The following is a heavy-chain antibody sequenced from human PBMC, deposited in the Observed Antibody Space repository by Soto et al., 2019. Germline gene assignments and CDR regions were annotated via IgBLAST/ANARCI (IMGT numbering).Heavy chain of an antibody. J-gene: IGHJ5*02. Sequence: SVKVSCKASGGTFSTYTMTWARQAPGQGLEWMGGIIPLFGTANYAQKFQGRVTITADESTSTVYMELSSLRSEDTAVYYCARSQDSSGYWNNCFDPWGQGTLVPVSS. CDR3: ARSQDSSGYWNNCFDP. V-gene: IGHV1-69*13. D-gene: IGHD3-22*01. CDR2: IIPLFGTA. CDR1: GGTFSTYT.